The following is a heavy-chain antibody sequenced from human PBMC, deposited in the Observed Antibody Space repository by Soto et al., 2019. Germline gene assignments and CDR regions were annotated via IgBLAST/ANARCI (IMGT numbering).Heavy chain of an antibody. CDR2: IYYSGST. CDR1: GGSITSGDYY. Sequence: QVQLQESGPGLVKPSQTLSLTCTVSGGSITSGDYYWSWIRQHPGKGLEWIGYIYYSGSTYYNPSLRIRVTISLDTSKNQFSRKLSSVTAADTAVYYCARWWSGSRQGFDPWGQGTLVTVSS. D-gene: IGHD3-3*01. CDR3: ARWWSGSRQGFDP. V-gene: IGHV4-31*03. J-gene: IGHJ5*02.